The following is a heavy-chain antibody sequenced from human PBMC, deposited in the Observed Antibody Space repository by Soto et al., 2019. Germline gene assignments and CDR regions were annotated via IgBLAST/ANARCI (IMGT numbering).Heavy chain of an antibody. J-gene: IGHJ4*02. Sequence: QVQLVQSGAEVKKPGASVKVSCKASGYTFTSYDINWVRQATGQGLEWMGWMNPNSGNTGYAQKFQGRVTMTTNTSISTDYMDLRSLGSEDTALYYCASERSGHTDYWGQGTLVTVSS. CDR1: GYTFTSYD. V-gene: IGHV1-8*01. D-gene: IGHD3-3*01. CDR2: MNPNSGNT. CDR3: ASERSGHTDY.